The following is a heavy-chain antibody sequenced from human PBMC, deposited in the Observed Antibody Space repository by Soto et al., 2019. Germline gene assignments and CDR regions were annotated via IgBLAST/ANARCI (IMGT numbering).Heavy chain of an antibody. CDR2: INHSGST. CDR3: ARGKRMGCSGGSCYSNAFDI. D-gene: IGHD2-15*01. V-gene: IGHV4-34*01. Sequence: SETLCLTCAVHGAFFSGYYWSWIPQPPGKGLEWIGEINHSGSTNYNPSLKSRVTISVDTSKNQFSLKLSSVTAADTAVYYCARGKRMGCSGGSCYSNAFDIWGQGTMVT. CDR1: GAFFSGYY. J-gene: IGHJ3*02.